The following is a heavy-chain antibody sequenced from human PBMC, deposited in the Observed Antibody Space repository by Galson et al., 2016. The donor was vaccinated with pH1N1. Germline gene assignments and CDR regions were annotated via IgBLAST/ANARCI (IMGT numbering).Heavy chain of an antibody. CDR1: GFTFSSYG. CDR3: AKDSLANRAQLWGIFFD. D-gene: IGHD5-18*01. J-gene: IGHJ4*02. V-gene: IGHV3-23*01. Sequence: SLRLSCAASGFTFSSYGMSWVRQAPGKGLEWVSAISGSGLSTYYADSVKGRFTISRGNSRNTLSLQMNSLRAEDTAVYYCAKDSLANRAQLWGIFFDWGQGTLVTVSS. CDR2: ISGSGLST.